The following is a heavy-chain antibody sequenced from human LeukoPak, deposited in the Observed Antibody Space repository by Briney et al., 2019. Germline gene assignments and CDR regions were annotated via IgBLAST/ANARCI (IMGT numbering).Heavy chain of an antibody. Sequence: GGSLRLSCAASGVTFSSYDIHWVRQAPGKGLGWVAFIRYVGGIKYYADSVRGRVTISRDNSKKTLCLQMNSLRAEDTAVYYCAKDYYDSIFKVGAFDIWGQGTMVTVSS. CDR3: AKDYYDSIFKVGAFDI. CDR1: GVTFSSYD. CDR2: IRYVGGIK. D-gene: IGHD3-22*01. J-gene: IGHJ3*02. V-gene: IGHV3-30*02.